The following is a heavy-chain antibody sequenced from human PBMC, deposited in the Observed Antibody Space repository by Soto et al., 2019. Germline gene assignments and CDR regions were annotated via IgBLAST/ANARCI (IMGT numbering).Heavy chain of an antibody. CDR2: ISSSGSTI. V-gene: IGHV3-11*01. CDR1: GFTFSDYY. Sequence: GGSLRLSCAASGFTFSDYYMSWIRQAPGKGLEWVSYISSSGSTIYYADSVKGRFTISRDNSKNTLYLQMSSLRAEDTAVYYCARGSSAGKGSPPDFWGQGSLVTVSS. D-gene: IGHD6-13*01. CDR3: ARGSSAGKGSPPDF. J-gene: IGHJ4*02.